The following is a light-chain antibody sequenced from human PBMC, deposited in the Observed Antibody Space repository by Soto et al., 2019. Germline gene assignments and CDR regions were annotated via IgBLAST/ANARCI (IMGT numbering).Light chain of an antibody. CDR3: QQYGSSRRT. CDR2: GAS. J-gene: IGKJ1*01. CDR1: QSISSF. V-gene: IGKV3-20*01. Sequence: EIMMTQSPATLSLSPGERATLSFRASQSISSFLAWYQQKPGQAPRLLIYGASSRATGIPDRFSGSGSGTDFTLTISRLEPEDFAVYYCQQYGSSRRTFGQGTKVDIK.